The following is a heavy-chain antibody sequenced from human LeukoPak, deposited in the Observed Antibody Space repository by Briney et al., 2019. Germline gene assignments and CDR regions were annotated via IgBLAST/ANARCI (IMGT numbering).Heavy chain of an antibody. CDR2: INPNSGGT. CDR1: GYTFTSYG. D-gene: IGHD3-10*01. J-gene: IGHJ4*02. CDR3: ARDWGDLLWFGELWSGFDY. Sequence: ASVKVSCKASGYTFTSYGISWVRQAPGQGLEWMGWINPNSGGTNYAQKFQGRVTMTRDTSISTAYMELSRLRSDDTAVYYCARDWGDLLWFGELWSGFDYWGQGTLVTVSS. V-gene: IGHV1-2*02.